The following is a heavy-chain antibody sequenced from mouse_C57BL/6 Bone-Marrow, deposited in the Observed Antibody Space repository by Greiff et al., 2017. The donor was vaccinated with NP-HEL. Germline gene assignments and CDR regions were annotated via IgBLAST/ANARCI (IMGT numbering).Heavy chain of an antibody. D-gene: IGHD2-12*01. V-gene: IGHV1-15*01. CDR2: IDPDTGGT. CDR1: GYTFTDYE. CDR3: TRFYDVR. Sequence: QVQLQQSGAELVRPGASVTLSCKASGYTFTDYELPWVKQTPVHGLEWIGAIDPDTGGTAYNQKFKGKAILTADKSSRTAYMELRSLTSEDAAVYYCTRFYDVRGGQGTTLTVSS. J-gene: IGHJ2*01.